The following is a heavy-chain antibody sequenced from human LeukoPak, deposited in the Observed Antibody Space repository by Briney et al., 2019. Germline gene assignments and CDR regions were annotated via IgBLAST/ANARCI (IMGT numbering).Heavy chain of an antibody. V-gene: IGHV4-34*01. CDR3: ARTTLWRKVDY. D-gene: IGHD3-3*01. CDR1: GGSFSGYY. Sequence: SETLSLTCAVYGGSFSGYYWSWIRQPPGKGLEWIGEINHSGSTNYNPSLKSRVTISVDTSKNQFSLELSSVTAADTAVYYCARTTLWRKVDYWGQGTLVTVSS. CDR2: INHSGST. J-gene: IGHJ4*02.